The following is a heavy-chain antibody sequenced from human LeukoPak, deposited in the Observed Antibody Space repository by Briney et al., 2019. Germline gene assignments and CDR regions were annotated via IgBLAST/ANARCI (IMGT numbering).Heavy chain of an antibody. CDR2: IFYSGNT. CDR3: ARHLIRGLTDTWFDP. V-gene: IGHV4-39*01. CDR1: GASISSGTYF. D-gene: IGHD3-10*01. J-gene: IGHJ5*02. Sequence: PSETLSLICTVAGASISSGTYFWGWIRQPPGKGLEWIGSIFYSGNTHYNPSLESRASISVDTSKNQFSLKLSSVTAADTAFYYCARHLIRGLTDTWFDPWGQRTLVTVSS.